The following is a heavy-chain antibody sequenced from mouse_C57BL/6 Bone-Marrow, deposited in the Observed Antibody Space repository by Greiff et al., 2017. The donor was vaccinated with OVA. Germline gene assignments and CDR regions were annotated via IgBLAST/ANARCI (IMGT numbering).Heavy chain of an antibody. D-gene: IGHD2-2*01. J-gene: IGHJ4*01. CDR1: GYTFTSYW. CDR3: AVCLLWLYAMDY. CDR2: IYPGSGST. Sequence: QVQLKQPGAELVKPGASVKMSCKASGYTFTSYWITWVKQRPGQGLEWIGDIYPGSGSTNYNEKFKSKATLTVDTSSSTAYMQLSSLTSEDAAVYYCAVCLLWLYAMDYWGQGTSVTVSS. V-gene: IGHV1-55*01.